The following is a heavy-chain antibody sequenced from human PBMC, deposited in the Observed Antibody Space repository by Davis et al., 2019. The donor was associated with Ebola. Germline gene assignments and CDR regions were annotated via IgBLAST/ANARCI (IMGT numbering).Heavy chain of an antibody. CDR1: GGSISSYY. J-gene: IGHJ4*02. CDR3: ARASWLGTGAYE. V-gene: IGHV4-39*07. D-gene: IGHD1-1*01. CDR2: IYYSGST. Sequence: SETLSLTCTVSGGSISSYYSGWIRQPPGKGLEWIGSIYYSGSTYYNPSLKSRVTISVDTSKNQFSLKLSSVTAADTAVYYCARASWLGTGAYEWGQGTLVTVSS.